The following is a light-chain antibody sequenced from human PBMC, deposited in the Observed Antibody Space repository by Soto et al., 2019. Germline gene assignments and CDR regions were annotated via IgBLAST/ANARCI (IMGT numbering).Light chain of an antibody. CDR2: AAS. CDR3: QQLHWCPST. J-gene: IGKJ4*01. V-gene: IGKV1-9*01. Sequence: IQMTQSPSSLSASVGDRVTITCRASQDIASCLAWYQQKPGEAPKLLIYAASTLYGGVPSRFSGSGSGTELATIITSLQEEDVVAYYCQQLHWCPSTFGGGTKVDIK. CDR1: QDIASC.